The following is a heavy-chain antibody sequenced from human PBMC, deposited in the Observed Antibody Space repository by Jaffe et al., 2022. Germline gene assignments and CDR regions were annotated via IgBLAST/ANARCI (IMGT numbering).Heavy chain of an antibody. D-gene: IGHD2-15*01. CDR3: AIMGGYCSGGSCPLGAFDI. CDR2: ISGSGGST. Sequence: EVQLLESGGGLVQPGGSLRLSCAASGFTFSSYAMSWVRQAPGKGLEWVSAISGSGGSTYYADSVKGRFTISRDNSKNTLYLQMNSLRAEDTAVYYCAIMGGYCSGGSCPLGAFDIWGQGTMVTVSS. V-gene: IGHV3-23*01. J-gene: IGHJ3*02. CDR1: GFTFSSYA.